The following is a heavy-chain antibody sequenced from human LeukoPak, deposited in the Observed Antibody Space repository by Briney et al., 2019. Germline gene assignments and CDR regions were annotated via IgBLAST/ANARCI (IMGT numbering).Heavy chain of an antibody. V-gene: IGHV3-23*01. Sequence: GSLRLSCAASGFTFNNYAMSWVRQAPGKRLEWVSGISGSGSSTYYADSVKGRFTISRDNSKNTLYLQMNSLRAEDTAVYYCARKWWENWFDSWGQGALVTVSS. CDR2: ISGSGSST. D-gene: IGHD2-15*01. CDR3: ARKWWENWFDS. J-gene: IGHJ5*01. CDR1: GFTFNNYA.